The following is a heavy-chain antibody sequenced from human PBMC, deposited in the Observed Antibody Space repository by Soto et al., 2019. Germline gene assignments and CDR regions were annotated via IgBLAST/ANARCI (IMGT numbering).Heavy chain of an antibody. D-gene: IGHD6-6*01. CDR3: ARDLGEGDSNPSGGLHDVMDV. J-gene: IGHJ6*02. Sequence: DSVQASCKASGYTFTSYGISWVRQAPGQGLEWMGWISAYNGNTNYAQKLQGRVTMTTDTSTSTAYMELRSLRSDDTAVYYCARDLGEGDSNPSGGLHDVMDVWAQGSKVT. CDR1: GYTFTSYG. V-gene: IGHV1-18*01. CDR2: ISAYNGNT.